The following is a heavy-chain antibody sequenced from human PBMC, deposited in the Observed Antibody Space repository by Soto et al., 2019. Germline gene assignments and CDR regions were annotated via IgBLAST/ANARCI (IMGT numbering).Heavy chain of an antibody. Sequence: LRLSCAASGFPFSRSAMTWVRQSPGKGLEWVSTTGLNGRTTYYADSVKGRFTVSRDNTKNTLDLQMASLRAEDTAVYYCATVHSTSRSFDYWGQGTLVTVSS. V-gene: IGHV3-23*01. CDR3: ATVHSTSRSFDY. D-gene: IGHD6-6*01. CDR1: GFPFSRSA. CDR2: TGLNGRTT. J-gene: IGHJ4*02.